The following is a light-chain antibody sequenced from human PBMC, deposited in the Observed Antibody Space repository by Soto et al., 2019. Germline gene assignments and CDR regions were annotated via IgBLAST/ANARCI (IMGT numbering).Light chain of an antibody. V-gene: IGKV3-15*01. Sequence: DIVMTQSPATLPVSPGERATLSCRASQSVSSNLAWYQQKPGQAPRFLIYGASTRATGIPARFSGSGSGTEFTLTISSLQSEDFATYYCLQDYSYPLTFGGGTKVDIK. CDR1: QSVSSN. CDR2: GAS. J-gene: IGKJ4*01. CDR3: LQDYSYPLT.